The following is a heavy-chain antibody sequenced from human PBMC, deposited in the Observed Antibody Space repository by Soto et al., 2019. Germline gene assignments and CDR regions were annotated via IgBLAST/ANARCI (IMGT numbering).Heavy chain of an antibody. CDR1: GDSINNYF. V-gene: IGHV4-59*01. D-gene: IGHD5-18*01. CDR2: ISYSGST. CDR3: ARARQRDTGRGLDV. Sequence: PSETLSLTCTISGDSINNYFWNWIRQSPGKGLEWIGYISYSGSTSYNPSLQSRVTISSDTPKNQFSLELSSVTAADTAVYYCARARQRDTGRGLDVWGQGTTVTVSS. J-gene: IGHJ6*02.